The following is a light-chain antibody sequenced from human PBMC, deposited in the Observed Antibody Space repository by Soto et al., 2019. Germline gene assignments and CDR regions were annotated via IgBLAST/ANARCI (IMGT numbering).Light chain of an antibody. Sequence: EIVLTQSPGTLSLSPGERATLSCRASHTISSSYLAWYQQKPGQAPRLLMYGISRRATGIPDRFSGSRSGTDFTLTISRLEPEDFAVYFCQRYGSSPLITFGPGTRLEIK. V-gene: IGKV3-20*01. CDR3: QRYGSSPLIT. CDR2: GIS. CDR1: HTISSSY. J-gene: IGKJ5*01.